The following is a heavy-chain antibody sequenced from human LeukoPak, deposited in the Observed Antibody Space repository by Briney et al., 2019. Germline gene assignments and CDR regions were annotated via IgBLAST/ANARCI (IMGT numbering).Heavy chain of an antibody. J-gene: IGHJ4*02. CDR3: ARHPKNYYTSSGYYDY. Sequence: SETLSLTCTVSGGSISSYYWSWIRQPPGKGLEWIGYIYYSGSTNYNPSLKSRVTISVDTSKNHFSLKLGSVTAADTAVYYCARHPKNYYTSSGYYDYWGQGTLVTVSS. CDR1: GGSISSYY. CDR2: IYYSGST. V-gene: IGHV4-59*08. D-gene: IGHD3-22*01.